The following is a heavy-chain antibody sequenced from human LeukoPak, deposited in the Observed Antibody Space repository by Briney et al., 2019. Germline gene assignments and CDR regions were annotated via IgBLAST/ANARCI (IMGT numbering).Heavy chain of an antibody. CDR2: IYTSGST. Sequence: SETLSLTCSVSGGSISNYYWSWIRQPAGKGLEWIGRIYTSGSTNYSPSLKSRVTMSVDTSKNQFSLKLSSVTAADTAVYYCARVPRVWANDYPFYYYYYMDVWGKGTTVTVSS. CDR3: ARVPRVWANDYPFYYYYYMDV. J-gene: IGHJ6*03. D-gene: IGHD3-16*01. V-gene: IGHV4-4*07. CDR1: GGSISNYY.